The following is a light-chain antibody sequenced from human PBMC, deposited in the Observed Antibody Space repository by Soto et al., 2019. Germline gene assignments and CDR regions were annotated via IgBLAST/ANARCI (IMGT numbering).Light chain of an antibody. CDR1: SSDIGNYNY. Sequence: QSVLTQPASVSGSPGQSITISCTGTSSDIGNYNYVSWYQQHPGKAPKLMIYEVNNRPSGVSNRFSGSKSGNTASLTVSGLQAEDEADYYCSSYVGTNNYVXGTGTKVTVL. CDR2: EVN. V-gene: IGLV2-14*01. J-gene: IGLJ1*01. CDR3: SSYVGTNNYV.